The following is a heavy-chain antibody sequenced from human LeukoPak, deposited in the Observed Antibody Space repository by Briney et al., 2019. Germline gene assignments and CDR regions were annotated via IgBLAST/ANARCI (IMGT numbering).Heavy chain of an antibody. CDR2: IKQDGSEK. V-gene: IGHV3-7*01. CDR1: GFTFSSYG. CDR3: ARDASPYTSHGKWFDY. Sequence: HPGGSLRLSCAASGFTFSSYGMSWVRQAPGKGLEWVANIKQDGSEKHFVDSVKGRFTISRDNAKNSLYLQMNSLRAEDTAVYYCARDASPYTSHGKWFDYWGQGTLVTVSS. D-gene: IGHD2-2*01. J-gene: IGHJ4*02.